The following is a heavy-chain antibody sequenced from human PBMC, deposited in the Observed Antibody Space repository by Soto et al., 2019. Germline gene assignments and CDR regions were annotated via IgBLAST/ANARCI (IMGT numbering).Heavy chain of an antibody. V-gene: IGHV1-69*01. J-gene: IGHJ6*02. Sequence: QVQLVQSGAEVKKPGSSVKVSCKASGGTFSSYAISWVRQAPGQGLEWMGGIIPIFGTANYAQKFQGRVTITADESTSTAYMERSSLRSEDTAVYYCAREYIVPSYYYYYYGMDVWGQGTTVTVSS. CDR2: IIPIFGTA. D-gene: IGHD2-8*01. CDR1: GGTFSSYA. CDR3: AREYIVPSYYYYYYGMDV.